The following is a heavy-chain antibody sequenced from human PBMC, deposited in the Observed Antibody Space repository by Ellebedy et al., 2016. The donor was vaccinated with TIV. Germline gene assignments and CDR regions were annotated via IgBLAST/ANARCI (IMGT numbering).Heavy chain of an antibody. CDR1: GYTLTELS. Sequence: AASVKVSCKVFGYTLTELSMHWVRQAPGKGLEWMGGFDPEDGETIYAQKFQGRVTMTEDTSTDTAYMELSSLSSEDTAVYYCATDIAGAVAAYYDHGMDVWGQGTTVTVSS. J-gene: IGHJ6*02. V-gene: IGHV1-24*01. CDR3: ATDIAGAVAAYYDHGMDV. D-gene: IGHD6-19*01. CDR2: FDPEDGET.